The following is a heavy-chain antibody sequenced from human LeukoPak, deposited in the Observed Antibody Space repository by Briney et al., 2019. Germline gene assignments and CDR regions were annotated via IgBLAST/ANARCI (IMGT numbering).Heavy chain of an antibody. D-gene: IGHD3-10*01. CDR2: ISGSGGST. Sequence: PSETLSLTCTVSGGSISSYYWSWIRQPPGKGLEWVSAISGSGGSTYYADSVKGRFTISRDNSKNTLYLQMNSLRAEDTAVYYCAKDRMVQGVDYYFDYWGQGTLVTVSS. CDR1: GGSISSYY. V-gene: IGHV3-23*01. J-gene: IGHJ4*02. CDR3: AKDRMVQGVDYYFDY.